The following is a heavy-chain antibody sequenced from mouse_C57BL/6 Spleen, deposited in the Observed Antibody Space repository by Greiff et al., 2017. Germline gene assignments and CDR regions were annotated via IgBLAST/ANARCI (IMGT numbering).Heavy chain of an antibody. J-gene: IGHJ2*01. Sequence: VQLQQSGAELARPGASVKLSCKASGYTFTSYGISWVKQRTGQGLEWIGEIYPRSGNTYYNEKFKGKATLTSDKSSSTACMGLRSLTSEDSAVYFYASDWDGDYFDYWGQGTTLTVSS. CDR3: ASDWDGDYFDY. CDR1: GYTFTSYG. D-gene: IGHD4-1*01. CDR2: IYPRSGNT. V-gene: IGHV1-81*01.